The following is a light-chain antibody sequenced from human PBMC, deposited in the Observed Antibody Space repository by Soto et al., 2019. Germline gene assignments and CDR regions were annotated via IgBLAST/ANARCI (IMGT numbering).Light chain of an antibody. V-gene: IGLV2-14*03. CDR2: DVS. Sequence: QSALTQPASVSGSPGQSITISCTGTSSDIGASNYVSWYQQHPGQAPKLMISDVSNRPSGISDRFSGSKSGYTASLTISGLQAEDEADYYCYSCSRNSDTRYVFGTGTKLTVL. J-gene: IGLJ1*01. CDR3: YSCSRNSDTRYV. CDR1: SSDIGASNY.